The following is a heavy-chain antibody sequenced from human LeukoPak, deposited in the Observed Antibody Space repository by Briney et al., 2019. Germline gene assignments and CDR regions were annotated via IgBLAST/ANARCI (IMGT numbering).Heavy chain of an antibody. CDR1: GGSISHYY. CDR3: ARGQQLVQGGFDY. J-gene: IGHJ4*02. D-gene: IGHD6-13*01. CDR2: IYYSGST. V-gene: IGHV4-59*01. Sequence: SETLSLTCTVSGGSISHYYWSWIRQSPGKGLEWIGYIYYSGSTNYNPSLKSRVTISVDTSKNQFSLKLSSVTAADTAVYYCARGQQLVQGGFDYWGQGTLVTVSS.